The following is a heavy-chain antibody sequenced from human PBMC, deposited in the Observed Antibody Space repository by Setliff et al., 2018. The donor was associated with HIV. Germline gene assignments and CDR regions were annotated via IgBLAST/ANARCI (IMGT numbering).Heavy chain of an antibody. J-gene: IGHJ4*02. CDR3: ARDRQQWLVYFDY. V-gene: IGHV1-24*01. Sequence: ASVKVSCKVSGYILTELSMYWVRQAPGKGLEWMGGFDPEDGETIYTQKFQGRVTMTADKSMSTAYMEVSSLTSDDTAVYYCARDRQQWLVYFDYWGQGTLVTVSS. CDR1: GYILTELS. D-gene: IGHD6-19*01. CDR2: FDPEDGET.